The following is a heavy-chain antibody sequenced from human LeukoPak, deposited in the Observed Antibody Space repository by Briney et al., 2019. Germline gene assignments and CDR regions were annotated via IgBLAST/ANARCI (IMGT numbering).Heavy chain of an antibody. CDR3: ARPTNTAMVPYYFDY. Sequence: PGGSLRLSCAASGFTFDDYGMSWVRHAPGKGLEWVSGVNWDGDSTGYADSVKGRFTISRDNAKNSLYLQMNSLRAEDTALYYCARPTNTAMVPYYFDYWGQGTLVTVSS. CDR1: GFTFDDYG. CDR2: VNWDGDST. D-gene: IGHD5-18*01. J-gene: IGHJ4*02. V-gene: IGHV3-20*04.